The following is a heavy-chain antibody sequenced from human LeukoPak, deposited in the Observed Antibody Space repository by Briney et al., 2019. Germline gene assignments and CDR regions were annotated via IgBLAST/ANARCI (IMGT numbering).Heavy chain of an antibody. CDR1: GFTFSSYG. J-gene: IGHJ4*02. CDR2: IWYDGSNK. D-gene: IGHD5-18*01. Sequence: QPGGSLRLSCAASGFTFSSYGMHWVRQAPGKGLEWVAVIWYDGSNKYYADSVKGRFTISRDNAKNSLYLQMNSLRAEDTAVYYCARDSRLDTAMPNLYFDYWGQGTLVTVSS. V-gene: IGHV3-33*01. CDR3: ARDSRLDTAMPNLYFDY.